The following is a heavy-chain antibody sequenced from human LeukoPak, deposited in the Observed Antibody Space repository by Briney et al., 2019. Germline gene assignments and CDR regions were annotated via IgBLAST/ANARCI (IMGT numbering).Heavy chain of an antibody. J-gene: IGHJ4*02. CDR3: TRTYSYDSIDYFDY. V-gene: IGHV3-74*01. Sequence: GGSLRLSFAASGFTFSNYWMHWVRQAPGKGLGWVSRIRSDGRSTIYADSVKGRFTISRDNAKNTLYLQMNSLRAEATAVYYCTRTYSYDSIDYFDYWGQGALVTVSS. D-gene: IGHD3-22*01. CDR2: IRSDGRST. CDR1: GFTFSNYW.